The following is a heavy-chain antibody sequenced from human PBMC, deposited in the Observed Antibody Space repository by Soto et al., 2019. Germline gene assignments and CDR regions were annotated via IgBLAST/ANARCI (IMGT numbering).Heavy chain of an antibody. Sequence: ASVKVSCKASGFSFTGYYIHWLRQAPGQGREWMGWINAHSGGTEYAQKFQGRVTLTRDTSIATAYLTLTSLTSDDTALYYCAKDLSRQLAYWLDPWGQGPQVTVSS. CDR1: GFSFTGYY. D-gene: IGHD6-6*01. J-gene: IGHJ5*02. CDR3: AKDLSRQLAYWLDP. V-gene: IGHV1-2*02. CDR2: INAHSGGT.